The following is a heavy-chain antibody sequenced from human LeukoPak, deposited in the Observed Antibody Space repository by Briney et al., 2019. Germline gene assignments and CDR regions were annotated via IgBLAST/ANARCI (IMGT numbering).Heavy chain of an antibody. Sequence: PGGSLRLSCAASGFTFSDYYMSWIRQAPGKGLEWVSYISTSSYTDYADSVQGRFIISRDNARKSLYLQMNSLRAEDTAVYYCARGHYALEVWGQGTTVTVSS. V-gene: IGHV3-11*06. CDR2: ISTSSYT. CDR1: GFTFSDYY. CDR3: ARGHYALEV. J-gene: IGHJ6*02.